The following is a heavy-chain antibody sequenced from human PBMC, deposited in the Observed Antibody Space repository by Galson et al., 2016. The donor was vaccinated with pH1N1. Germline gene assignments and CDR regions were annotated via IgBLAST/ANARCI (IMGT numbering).Heavy chain of an antibody. CDR1: GFTFSSYS. CDR2: ISSSSSTI. D-gene: IGHD1-14*01. V-gene: IGHV3-48*01. J-gene: IGHJ6*02. CDR3: ARVNHYYYYGMDV. Sequence: SLRLSCAASGFTFSSYSMNWGRQAPGKGLEWVSYISSSSSTIYYADSVKGRFTISRDNAKNSLYLQMNSLRAEDTAVYYCARVNHYYYYGMDVWGQGTTVTVSS.